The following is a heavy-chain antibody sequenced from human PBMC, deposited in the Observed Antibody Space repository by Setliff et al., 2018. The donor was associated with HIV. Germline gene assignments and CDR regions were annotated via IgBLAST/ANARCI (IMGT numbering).Heavy chain of an antibody. Sequence: SETLSLTCTVSGGSISSYYWSWIRQPPGKGLEWIGYIYYSGSTNYNPSLKSRVTISLDTSRNQFSLKLTSVTAADSATYYCARWVYNSAWSLDYWGQGTLVTVSS. CDR3: ARWVYNSAWSLDY. CDR2: IYYSGST. J-gene: IGHJ4*02. D-gene: IGHD6-19*01. V-gene: IGHV4-59*08. CDR1: GGSISSYY.